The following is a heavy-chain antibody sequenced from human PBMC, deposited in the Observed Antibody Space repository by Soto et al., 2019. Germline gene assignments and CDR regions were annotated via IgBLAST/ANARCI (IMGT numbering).Heavy chain of an antibody. CDR2: ISASGGTT. V-gene: IGHV3-23*01. J-gene: IGHJ2*01. CDR1: GFTFSTYA. CDR3: ATPPPSVAGTNWYFDL. Sequence: EAQLLDSGGGLVQPGGSLRLSCAASGFTFSTYAMSWVRQAPGKGLEWVSYISASGGTTYYADSVKGRFTISRDNSKNTRDLQMNSLRAEDTAVYYCATPPPSVAGTNWYFDLWGRGPLVTVSS. D-gene: IGHD6-19*01.